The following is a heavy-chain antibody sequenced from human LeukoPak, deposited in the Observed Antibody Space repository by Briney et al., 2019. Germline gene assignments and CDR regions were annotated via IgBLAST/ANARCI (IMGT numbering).Heavy chain of an antibody. J-gene: IGHJ3*02. CDR3: ARAKWALGSGPLDI. CDR1: GGSISSYY. Sequence: SETLSLTCTVSGGSISSYYWSWIRQPPGKGLEWIGYIYYSGSANYNPSLKSRVTISVDTSKNQFSLKLSSVTAADTAVYYCARAKWALGSGPLDIWGQGTMVTVSS. V-gene: IGHV4-59*01. CDR2: IYYSGSA. D-gene: IGHD3-10*01.